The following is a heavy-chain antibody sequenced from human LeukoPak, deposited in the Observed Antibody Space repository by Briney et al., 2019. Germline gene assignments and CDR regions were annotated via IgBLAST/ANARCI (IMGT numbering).Heavy chain of an antibody. D-gene: IGHD3-10*01. J-gene: IGHJ3*02. CDR3: AKSSGFTGRVTFDI. Sequence: GESLKISCKGSGYSFPNYWIGWVRRMPGKGLEWMGIIYPDDSDTRYSPSFQGQVTISADKSITTAYLQWNSLKASDTAMYYCAKSSGFTGRVTFDIWGQGTMVTVSS. V-gene: IGHV5-51*01. CDR1: GYSFPNYW. CDR2: IYPDDSDT.